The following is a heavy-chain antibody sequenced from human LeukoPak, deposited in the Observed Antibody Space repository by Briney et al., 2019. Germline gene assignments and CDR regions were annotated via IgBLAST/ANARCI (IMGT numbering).Heavy chain of an antibody. J-gene: IGHJ5*02. CDR2: IFYSGST. Sequence: SETLSLTCTVSGGSISSSSYYWGWIRQPPGKGLEWIGSIFYSGSTYYNPSLKSRVTMSVDRSKNHFSLRLSSVTAADTAVYYCARLLRVGYCSTTSCNWFDPWGQGTLVIVSS. V-gene: IGHV4-39*07. CDR3: ARLLRVGYCSTTSCNWFDP. D-gene: IGHD2-2*03. CDR1: GGSISSSSYY.